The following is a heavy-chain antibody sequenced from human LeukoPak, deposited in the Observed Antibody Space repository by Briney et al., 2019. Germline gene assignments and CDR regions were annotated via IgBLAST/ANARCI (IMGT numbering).Heavy chain of an antibody. Sequence: ASVKVSCKASGYTFASYYMHWVRHAPGQGLEWVGLIKLSGGSTSYAQKFQGRVTMSRDTSTSTVYMELSSLRSEDTAVYYCARVGPHDAFDIWGQGTMVTVSS. CDR1: GYTFASYY. CDR3: ARVGPHDAFDI. J-gene: IGHJ3*02. D-gene: IGHD1-14*01. CDR2: IKLSGGST. V-gene: IGHV1-46*03.